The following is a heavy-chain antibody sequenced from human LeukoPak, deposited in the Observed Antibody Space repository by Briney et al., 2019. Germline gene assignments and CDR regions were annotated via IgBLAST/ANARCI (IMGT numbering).Heavy chain of an antibody. D-gene: IGHD1-26*01. CDR1: GGSISSYY. CDR3: AVGGSYASAFDI. CDR2: IYYSGST. Sequence: TLSLTCTVSGGSISSYYWSWIRQPPGKGLEWIGYIYYSGSTNYNPSLKSRVTISVDTSKNQFSLKLSSVTAADTAVYYCAVGGSYASAFDIWGQGTMVTVSS. J-gene: IGHJ3*02. V-gene: IGHV4-59*01.